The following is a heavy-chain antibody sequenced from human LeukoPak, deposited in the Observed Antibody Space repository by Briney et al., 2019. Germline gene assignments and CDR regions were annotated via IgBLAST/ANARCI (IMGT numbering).Heavy chain of an antibody. CDR2: ISSSSSTI. Sequence: GGSLRLSCAASGFTFSSYSMNWVRQAPGKGLEWVSYISSSSSTIYYADSVKGRFTISRDNAKNSLYLQMNSLRAEDTAVYYCAREHRENVVVPAAIPDAFDIWGQGTMVTVSS. J-gene: IGHJ3*02. V-gene: IGHV3-48*01. CDR3: AREHRENVVVPAAIPDAFDI. D-gene: IGHD2-2*01. CDR1: GFTFSSYS.